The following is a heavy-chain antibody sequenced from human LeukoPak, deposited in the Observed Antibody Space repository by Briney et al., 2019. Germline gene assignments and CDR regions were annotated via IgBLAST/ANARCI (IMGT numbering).Heavy chain of an antibody. CDR1: GFTFSSYA. Sequence: GGSLRLSCAASGFTFSSYAMSWVRQAPGKGLEWVGFIRSKAYGGTTEYAASVKGRFTISRDDSKSIAYLQMNSLKTEDTAVYYCTRAGIVVVPAAIRYWGQGTLVTVSS. D-gene: IGHD2-2*01. V-gene: IGHV3-49*04. J-gene: IGHJ4*02. CDR3: TRAGIVVVPAAIRY. CDR2: IRSKAYGGTT.